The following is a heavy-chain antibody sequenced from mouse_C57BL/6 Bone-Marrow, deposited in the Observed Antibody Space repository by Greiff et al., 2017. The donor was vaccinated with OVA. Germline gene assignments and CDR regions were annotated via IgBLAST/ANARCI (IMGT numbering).Heavy chain of an antibody. CDR1: GFNIKDDY. Sequence: EVQLQQSGAELVRPGASVKLSCTASGFNIKDDYMHWVKQRPEKGLEWIGGIDPENGDTEYASKFQGKATITADTSSNTAYLKLSSLTSEDAAVYYCSSYGSFDYWGQGTTLTVSS. V-gene: IGHV14-4*01. CDR3: SSYGSFDY. J-gene: IGHJ2*01. D-gene: IGHD2-1*01. CDR2: IDPENGDT.